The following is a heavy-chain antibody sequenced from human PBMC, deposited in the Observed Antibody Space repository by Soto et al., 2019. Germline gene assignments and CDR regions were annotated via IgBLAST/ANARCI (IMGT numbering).Heavy chain of an antibody. J-gene: IGHJ6*03. CDR2: ISGRGSDR. V-gene: IGHV3-23*01. CDR1: GFTFSTYA. Sequence: EVQVLESGGGLVQPGGSLRLSCVASGFTFSTYAMNWVRQAPGKWLEWVSGISGRGSDRYYADSVRGRLTISRDNSKKSLHPKLTSLNAGDTTIYNCTKAPRYYYYYIALWGKGTTVTVSS. CDR3: TKAPRYYYYYIAL.